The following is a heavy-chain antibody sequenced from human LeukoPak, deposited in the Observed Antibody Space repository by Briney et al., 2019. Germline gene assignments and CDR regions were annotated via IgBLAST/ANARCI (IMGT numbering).Heavy chain of an antibody. CDR2: ISGSGGST. Sequence: GGSLRLSCTVSGFTVSTNSMSWVRQAPGKGLEWVSAISGSGGSTYYADSVKGRFTISRDNSKNTLYLQMNSLRAEDTAVYYCAKETITWDFDYWGQGTLVTVSS. V-gene: IGHV3-23*01. CDR1: GFTVSTNS. J-gene: IGHJ4*02. CDR3: AKETITWDFDY. D-gene: IGHD3-10*01.